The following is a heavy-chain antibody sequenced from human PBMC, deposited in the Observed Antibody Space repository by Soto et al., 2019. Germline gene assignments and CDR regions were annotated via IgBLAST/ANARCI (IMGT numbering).Heavy chain of an antibody. Sequence: ASVKVSCKASGYTFTSYAMHWVRQAPGQRLEWMGWINAGNGNTKYSQKFQGRVTITRDTSASTAYMELSSLRSEDTAVYYCARSLSSRNWFDPWGQGTLVTVSS. D-gene: IGHD2-2*01. CDR2: INAGNGNT. CDR1: GYTFTSYA. V-gene: IGHV1-3*01. CDR3: ARSLSSRNWFDP. J-gene: IGHJ5*02.